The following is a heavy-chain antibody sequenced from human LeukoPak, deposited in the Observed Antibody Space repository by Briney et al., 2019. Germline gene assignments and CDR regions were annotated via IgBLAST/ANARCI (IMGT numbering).Heavy chain of an antibody. Sequence: SETLSLTCIVSAYSTSNDYYWDWVRQPPGKGLDWIGGLHHSGTTYYNPSLKSRVTISVDTSQKQISLKVRTVTAADTAIYFCARGPPRFVSFWGPGTLVTVSS. CDR3: ARGPPRFVSF. J-gene: IGHJ4*02. CDR1: AYSTSNDYY. D-gene: IGHD5-24*01. V-gene: IGHV4-38-2*02. CDR2: LHHSGTT.